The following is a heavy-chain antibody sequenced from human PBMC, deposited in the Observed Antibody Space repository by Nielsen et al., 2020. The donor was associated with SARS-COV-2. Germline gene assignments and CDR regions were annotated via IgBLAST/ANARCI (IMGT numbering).Heavy chain of an antibody. CDR2: ITNTGMK. Sequence: GESLKISCAASGFTFSDHYMTWIRQTPGKGLEWVSYITNTGMKFYADSVKGRFTISRDNAQSSLYLHMNSLRAEDTAVYYCASSGWLDHWGQGTLVTVSS. CDR3: ASSGWLDH. J-gene: IGHJ4*02. D-gene: IGHD6-19*01. CDR1: GFTFSDHY. V-gene: IGHV3-11*04.